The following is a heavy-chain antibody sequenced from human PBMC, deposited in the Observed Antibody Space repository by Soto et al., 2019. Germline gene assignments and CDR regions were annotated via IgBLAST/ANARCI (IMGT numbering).Heavy chain of an antibody. CDR2: INPSGGST. CDR1: GYTFTSYY. Sequence: ASVKVSCKASGYTFTSYYMHWVRQAPGQGLEWMGIINPSGGSTSYAQKFQGRVTMTRDTSTSTVYMELSSLRSEDTAVYYCARGGGSKGWFGELLLDAFDIWGQGTMVTVSS. V-gene: IGHV1-46*01. D-gene: IGHD3-10*01. J-gene: IGHJ3*02. CDR3: ARGGGSKGWFGELLLDAFDI.